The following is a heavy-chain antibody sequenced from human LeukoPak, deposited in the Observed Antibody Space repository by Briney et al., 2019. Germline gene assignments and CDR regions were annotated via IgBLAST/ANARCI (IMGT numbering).Heavy chain of an antibody. Sequence: PGGSLRLSCAASGLTFRSYAMHWVRQAPGKGLEWVAVISYDGSKKYYADSVKGRFTISRDNSENTLYLQMNSLRAEDTAVYYCARNPYGDYYFDYWGQGTLVTVSS. J-gene: IGHJ4*02. D-gene: IGHD4-17*01. V-gene: IGHV3-30-3*01. CDR1: GLTFRSYA. CDR2: ISYDGSKK. CDR3: ARNPYGDYYFDY.